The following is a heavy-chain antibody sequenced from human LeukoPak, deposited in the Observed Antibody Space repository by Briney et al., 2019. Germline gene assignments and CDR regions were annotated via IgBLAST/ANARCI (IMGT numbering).Heavy chain of an antibody. CDR3: ARGSHRGYVH. J-gene: IGHJ4*02. Sequence: PSETLSLTCAIYGGSFSGYYWSWIRQPPGKGLEWIGEINHSGSTNYNPSLKSRVTISVDTSKNQFSLKLSSVTAADTAVYYCARGSHRGYVHWGQGTLVTVSS. CDR1: GGSFSGYY. D-gene: IGHD5-12*01. V-gene: IGHV4-34*01. CDR2: INHSGST.